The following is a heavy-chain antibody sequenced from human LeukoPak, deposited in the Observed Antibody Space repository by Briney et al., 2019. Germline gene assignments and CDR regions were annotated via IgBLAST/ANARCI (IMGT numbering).Heavy chain of an antibody. CDR1: GFSVSGHY. Sequence: GGSLRLSCAASGFSVSGHYMSWVRQAPGKGLEWLAVVSSDETTKFYADSVKGQFTISRDNSKNTVYLQMDSLRTEDTAVYYCVKKGGNNGRYDYFDYWGQGTLVTVSS. D-gene: IGHD4-23*01. CDR2: VSSDETTK. CDR3: VKKGGNNGRYDYFDY. V-gene: IGHV3-30*18. J-gene: IGHJ4*02.